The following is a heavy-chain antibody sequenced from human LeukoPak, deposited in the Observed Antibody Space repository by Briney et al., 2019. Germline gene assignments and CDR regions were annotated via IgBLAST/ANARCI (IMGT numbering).Heavy chain of an antibody. Sequence: SETLSLTCSVSGYSISRGYCGGWIRQPPGKGLEWIGSIYPGGSTYYNPSLKSRVTMSVDTSMNQFSLKVNSVTAADTAVYFCAGDYGAIQNYIDYWGQGTLVTVSS. CDR2: IYPGGST. D-gene: IGHD4/OR15-4a*01. CDR3: AGDYGAIQNYIDY. V-gene: IGHV4-38-2*02. J-gene: IGHJ4*02. CDR1: GYSISRGYC.